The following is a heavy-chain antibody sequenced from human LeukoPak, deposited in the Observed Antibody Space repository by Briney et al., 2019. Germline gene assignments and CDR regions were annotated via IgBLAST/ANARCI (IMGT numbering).Heavy chain of an antibody. Sequence: ASVKVSCKASGYTFTGYYMHWVRQAPGQGLEWMGWINPNSGGTNYAQKFQGRVTMTRDTSISTAYMELSRLRSDDTAVYYCARTVVVPAATGKLDYWGQGTLVTVSS. V-gene: IGHV1-2*02. CDR3: ARTVVVPAATGKLDY. CDR2: INPNSGGT. D-gene: IGHD2-2*01. J-gene: IGHJ4*02. CDR1: GYTFTGYY.